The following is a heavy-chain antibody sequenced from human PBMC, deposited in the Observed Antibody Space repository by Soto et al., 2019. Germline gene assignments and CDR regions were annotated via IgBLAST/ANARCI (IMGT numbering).Heavy chain of an antibody. D-gene: IGHD3-3*01. Sequence: GGSLRLSCAASGFIFSNAWMSWVRQAPGKGLEWVGLISGSGGSTYYADSVKGRFTISRDNSKNTLYLQMNSLRAEDTAVYYCAKGLYYDFWSGWGNWFDPWGQGTLVTVSS. CDR2: ISGSGGST. V-gene: IGHV3-23*01. CDR3: AKGLYYDFWSGWGNWFDP. J-gene: IGHJ5*02. CDR1: GFIFSNAW.